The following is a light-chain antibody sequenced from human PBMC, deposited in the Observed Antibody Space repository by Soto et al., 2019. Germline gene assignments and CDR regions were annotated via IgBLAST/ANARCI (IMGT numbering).Light chain of an antibody. CDR1: SSDVGGYNS. CDR3: SSYTCSSTLV. J-gene: IGLJ1*01. V-gene: IGLV2-14*01. Sequence: QSALTQPASVSGSPGQSITISCTGTSSDVGGYNSVSWYQQHPGKAPKLMIYEVSNRPSGVSNRFSGSKSGNTASLTISGLQAEDEADYYCSSYTCSSTLVFGTGTKVTVL. CDR2: EVS.